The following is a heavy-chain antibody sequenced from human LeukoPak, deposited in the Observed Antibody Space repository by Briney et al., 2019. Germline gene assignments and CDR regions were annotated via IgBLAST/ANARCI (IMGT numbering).Heavy chain of an antibody. J-gene: IGHJ6*03. CDR2: IYTSGST. V-gene: IGHV4-4*07. CDR1: GGSISSYY. CDR3: ARGSPWYYDFWSGYRPDYMDV. Sequence: PSETLSLTCTVSGGSISSYYWGWIRQPAGKGLEWIGRIYTSGSTNYNPSLKSRVTMSVDTSKNQFSLKLSSVTAADTAVYYCARGSPWYYDFWSGYRPDYMDVWGKGTTVTVSS. D-gene: IGHD3-3*01.